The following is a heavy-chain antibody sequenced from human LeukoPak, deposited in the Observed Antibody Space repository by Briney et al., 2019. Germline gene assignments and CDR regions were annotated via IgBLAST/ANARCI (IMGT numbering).Heavy chain of an antibody. J-gene: IGHJ4*02. V-gene: IGHV3-21*04. CDR3: AKDGGYSGYDHFDY. D-gene: IGHD5-12*01. Sequence: GGSLRLSCAASGFTFSSYSMNWVRQAPGKGLEWVSSISSSSYIYYADSVKGRFTISRDNAKNSLYLQMNSLRAEDMALYYCAKDGGYSGYDHFDYWGQGTLVTVSS. CDR1: GFTFSSYS. CDR2: ISSSSYI.